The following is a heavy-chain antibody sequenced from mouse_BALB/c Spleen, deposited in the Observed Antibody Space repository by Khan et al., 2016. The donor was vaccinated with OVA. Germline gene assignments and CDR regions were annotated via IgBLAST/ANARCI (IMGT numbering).Heavy chain of an antibody. CDR2: ISSSGTT. CDR1: DYSITSDYA. V-gene: IGHV3-2*02. Sequence: EVKLLESGPGLVTPSQSLSLTCTVTDYSITSDYAWNWIRQFPGNKLEWMGYISSSGTTSSNPSLKSRISITRDTSKNQFFLQLKSVTTEDTATYYCARSLYYIYGYAMDYWGRGTSVTVSS. D-gene: IGHD2-1*01. CDR3: ARSLYYIYGYAMDY. J-gene: IGHJ4*01.